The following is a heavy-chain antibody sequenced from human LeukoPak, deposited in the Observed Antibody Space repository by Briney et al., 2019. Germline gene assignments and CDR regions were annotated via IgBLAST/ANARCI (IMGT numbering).Heavy chain of an antibody. CDR2: INPNSGGT. Sequence: ASVKVSCKASGYTFTGYYMHWVRQAPGQGLEWMGWINPNSGGTNYAQKFQGRVTMTRDTSISTAYMELSRLRSDDTAVNYCARDLGHTAVVVITAIDYWGQGTLVTVSS. J-gene: IGHJ4*02. D-gene: IGHD3-22*01. CDR1: GYTFTGYY. CDR3: ARDLGHTAVVVITAIDY. V-gene: IGHV1-2*02.